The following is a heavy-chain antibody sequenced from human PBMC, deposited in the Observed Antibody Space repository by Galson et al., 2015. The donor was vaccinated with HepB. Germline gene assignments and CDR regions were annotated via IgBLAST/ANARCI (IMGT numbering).Heavy chain of an antibody. V-gene: IGHV3-11*06. Sequence: SLRLSCAASGITFKDYYMSWIRQAPGKGLEWVSRIGSSGDYTTYADSVKGRFTISRDNAKKSLYLQMNNLRAEDTAVYYCARDYYGSGSYGRFDPWGQGTLVTVSS. D-gene: IGHD3-10*01. CDR1: GITFKDYY. CDR3: ARDYYGSGSYGRFDP. J-gene: IGHJ5*02. CDR2: IGSSGDYT.